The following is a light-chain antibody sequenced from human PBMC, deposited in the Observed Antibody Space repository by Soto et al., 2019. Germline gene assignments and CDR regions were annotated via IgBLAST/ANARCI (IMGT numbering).Light chain of an antibody. CDR3: KPARPTPLT. V-gene: IGKV2-28*01. J-gene: IGKJ4*01. Sequence: DIVLTQSPLSLSATPGEPASISCRSSQSLLHSNGNNYLEWYLQKPGQSPQVLIYLASNRASGVLDRFSGSGSGTDFTLKIRRVEAEDVGVYSCKPARPTPLTFGGGTKVEIK. CDR1: QSLLHSNGNNY. CDR2: LAS.